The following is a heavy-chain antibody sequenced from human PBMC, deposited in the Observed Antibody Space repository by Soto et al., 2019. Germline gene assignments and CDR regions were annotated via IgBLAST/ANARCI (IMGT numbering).Heavy chain of an antibody. J-gene: IGHJ4*02. Sequence: EVQLVESGGGLVKPGGSLRLSCAASGFTFSNAWMSWVRQAPGKGLEWVGRIKSKTDGGTTDYAAPVKGRCTISRDDSKNTLDLQMISLKTDDTAVYYSTKDRTRGSTLVYWCQGTQVTVS. CDR1: GFTFSNAW. CDR3: TKDRTRGSTLVY. D-gene: IGHD2-2*01. CDR2: IKSKTDGGTT. V-gene: IGHV3-15*01.